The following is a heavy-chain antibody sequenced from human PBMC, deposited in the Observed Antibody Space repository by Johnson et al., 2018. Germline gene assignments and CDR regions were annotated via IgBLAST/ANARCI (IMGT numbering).Heavy chain of an antibody. D-gene: IGHD3-22*01. J-gene: IGHJ1*01. CDR2: ISYDGSNK. CDR1: AFTFSSYW. CDR3: ARGGYDSRGYDPEYFQH. V-gene: IGHV3-30*03. Sequence: QVQLVESGGGLVQPGGSLRLSCVASAFTFSSYWMHWVRQGPGKGLVWVAAISYDGSNKYYADSVTGRFTISRDNSKNTLYLQMNSLRAEDTAGYYCARGGYDSRGYDPEYFQHWGQGTLVTVSA.